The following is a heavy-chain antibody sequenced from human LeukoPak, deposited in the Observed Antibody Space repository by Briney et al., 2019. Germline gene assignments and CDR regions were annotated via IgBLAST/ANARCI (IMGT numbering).Heavy chain of an antibody. Sequence: APVKVSCKASGYTVTSYGISWVRQAAGQGLEWMGWISAYNGNTNYAQKLQGRVTMTTDTSTSTAYMELRSLRSDDTAVYYCARGPLRDGYNYNWFDPWGQGTLVTVSS. J-gene: IGHJ5*02. V-gene: IGHV1-18*01. CDR1: GYTVTSYG. CDR3: ARGPLRDGYNYNWFDP. D-gene: IGHD5-24*01. CDR2: ISAYNGNT.